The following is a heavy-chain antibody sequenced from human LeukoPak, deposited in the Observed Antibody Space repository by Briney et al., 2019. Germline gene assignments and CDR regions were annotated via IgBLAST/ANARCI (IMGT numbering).Heavy chain of an antibody. CDR2: ISSTGSYT. V-gene: IGHV3-11*03. J-gene: IGHJ4*01. CDR3: ARKLGGAQCGGDCFFDH. Sequence: GGSLRLSCEASGFMLSVYYMSWFRLAPGKGLEWIGYISSTGSYTTYADSVRGRFTISRDNAKNLLFLQMNNLRAEDTAVYYCARKLGGAQCGGDCFFDHWGQGTRVAVSS. D-gene: IGHD2-21*02. CDR1: GFMLSVYY.